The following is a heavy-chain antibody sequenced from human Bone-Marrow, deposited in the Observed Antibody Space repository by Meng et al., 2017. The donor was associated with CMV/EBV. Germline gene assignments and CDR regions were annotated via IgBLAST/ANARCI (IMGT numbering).Heavy chain of an antibody. CDR1: CYTFTTYG. D-gene: IGHD6-19*01. V-gene: IGHV1-18*01. CDR2: ISAYNGNT. J-gene: IGHJ5*02. CDR3: ARDASGWYGGYWFDP. Sequence: SCYTFTTYGTSWVQQAPGQGLEWMGWISAYNGNTNYAQKLQGRVTMTTDTATSTAYMELRSLRSDDTAVYYCARDASGWYGGYWFDPWGQGTLVTVSS.